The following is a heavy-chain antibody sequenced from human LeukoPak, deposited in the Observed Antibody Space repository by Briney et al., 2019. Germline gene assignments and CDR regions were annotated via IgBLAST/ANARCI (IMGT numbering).Heavy chain of an antibody. D-gene: IGHD3-22*01. CDR2: ISYSGSNI. CDR1: GFTFSDYY. J-gene: IGHJ3*02. CDR3: VRKVSIGYDAFDI. Sequence: GGSLRLSCAASGFTFSDYYMRWIRQAPGKGLEWVSYISYSGSNIYYADSVKGRFTISREKAKNSLYLQMNSLRAEDTAVYYWVRKVSIGYDAFDIWGQGTMVTVSS. V-gene: IGHV3-11*01.